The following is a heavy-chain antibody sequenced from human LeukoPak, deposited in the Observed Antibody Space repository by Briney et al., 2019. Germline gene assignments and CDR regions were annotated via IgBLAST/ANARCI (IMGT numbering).Heavy chain of an antibody. CDR3: ARASGWLHPNDY. D-gene: IGHD5-12*01. Sequence: GGSLRLSCSASGFTFSSYWKHWVRQAPGKGLVWVSRINSDGSSTSYADSVKGRFTISRDNAKDTLYLQMNSLRAEDTAVYYCARASGWLHPNDYWGQGTLVTVSS. CDR2: INSDGSST. J-gene: IGHJ4*02. V-gene: IGHV3-74*01. CDR1: GFTFSSYW.